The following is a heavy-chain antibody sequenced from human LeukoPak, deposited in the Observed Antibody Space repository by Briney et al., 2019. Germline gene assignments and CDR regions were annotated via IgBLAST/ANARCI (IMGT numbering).Heavy chain of an antibody. CDR3: AIGIEEDIVVVVAATPAGAFDI. CDR1: GGTFSSYA. V-gene: IGHV1-69*06. D-gene: IGHD2-15*01. CDR2: IIPIFGTA. J-gene: IGHJ3*02. Sequence: GSSVKVSCKASGGTFSSYAISWVRQAPGQGLEWMGGIIPIFGTANYAQKFQGRVTITADKSTSTAYMELSSLRSEDTAVYYCAIGIEEDIVVVVAATPAGAFDIWGQGTMVTVSS.